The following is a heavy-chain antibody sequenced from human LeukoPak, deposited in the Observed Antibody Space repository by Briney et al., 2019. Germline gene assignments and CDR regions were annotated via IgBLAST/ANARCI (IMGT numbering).Heavy chain of an antibody. CDR2: ITYDGSNK. Sequence: PGGSLRLSCAASGFIFTNYFMSWVRQAPGKGLEWVAVITYDGSNKNYADSVKGRFTISRDNSKNTLYLQMNSLRAEDTAVYYCAKDNYDFWSGYKLPYNWLDPWGQGTLVTVSS. D-gene: IGHD3-3*01. CDR1: GFIFTNYF. CDR3: AKDNYDFWSGYKLPYNWLDP. V-gene: IGHV3-30*18. J-gene: IGHJ5*02.